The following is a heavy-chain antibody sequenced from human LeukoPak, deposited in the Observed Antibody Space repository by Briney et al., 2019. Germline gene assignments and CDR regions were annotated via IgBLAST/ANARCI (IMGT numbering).Heavy chain of an antibody. CDR1: GYTFTRYY. Sequence: VASVKVSCKASGYTFTRYYMHWVRQAPGQGLEWMGIINPSGGNTNYAQKFQGRVTMTRDMSTSTVYMELSSLRSEDTAVYYCAKYASQLRAFDYWGQGTLVTVSS. CDR3: AKYASQLRAFDY. D-gene: IGHD2-8*01. J-gene: IGHJ4*02. V-gene: IGHV1-46*01. CDR2: INPSGGNT.